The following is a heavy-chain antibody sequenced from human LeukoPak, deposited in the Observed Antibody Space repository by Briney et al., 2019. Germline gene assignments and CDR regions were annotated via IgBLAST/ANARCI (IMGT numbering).Heavy chain of an antibody. Sequence: GGSLSLSCAASGFTFSNACMSWVRQAPGKGLEWVGRIKSKTDGATTDYAAPVKGRFTISRDDSKNTLYLQMNSLKTEDTDVYYCWAAAGNFDYWGQGTLVTVSS. CDR3: WAAAGNFDY. D-gene: IGHD6-13*01. CDR2: IKSKTDGATT. V-gene: IGHV3-15*01. CDR1: GFTFSNAC. J-gene: IGHJ4*02.